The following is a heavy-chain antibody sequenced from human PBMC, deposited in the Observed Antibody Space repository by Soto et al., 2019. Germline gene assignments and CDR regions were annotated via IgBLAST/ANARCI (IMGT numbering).Heavy chain of an antibody. CDR1: GYSFTSYW. J-gene: IGHJ6*03. CDR3: ARVPAVANYFMDVYMDV. Sequence: PGESLNISCQGSGYSFTSYWIGWVRQMPGKGLEWMGIIYPGGSDTRYSPSFQGQVTMSADKSISTAYLQWSSLKASDTAMYYCARVPAVANYFMDVYMDVWGKGTTVTVSS. D-gene: IGHD6-19*01. V-gene: IGHV5-51*01. CDR2: IYPGGSDT.